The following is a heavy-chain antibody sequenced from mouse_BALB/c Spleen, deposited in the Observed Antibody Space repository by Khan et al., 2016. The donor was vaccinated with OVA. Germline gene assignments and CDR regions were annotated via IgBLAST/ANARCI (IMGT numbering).Heavy chain of an antibody. J-gene: IGHJ3*01. V-gene: IGHV14-1*02. D-gene: IGHD2-1*01. CDR1: GFNIKDYY. CDR2: IDPENGNT. Sequence: VQLKQSGAELVRPGALVKLSCKASGFNIKDYYMYWVKQRPEEGLEWIGWIDPENGNTIYDPKFQGKASITADKPSNTAYLQLSSLTCEDTAVYYCVRRGYGNYWFAYWGQGTLVTVSA. CDR3: VRRGYGNYWFAY.